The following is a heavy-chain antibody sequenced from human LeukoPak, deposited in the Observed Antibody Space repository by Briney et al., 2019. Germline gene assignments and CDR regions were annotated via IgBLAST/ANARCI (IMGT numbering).Heavy chain of an antibody. Sequence: SETLSLTCTVSGGSFSGYSWDWVRQLPGKGLQWIGNINPSGSTNYNPSLTSRVTMSVDKTTNQFSLNLSSVPAADTAVYYCTGDRFYYDSSDMPGALDYWGEGSLVTVSS. V-gene: IGHV4-34*01. CDR1: GGSFSGYS. CDR2: INPSGST. D-gene: IGHD3-22*01. CDR3: TGDRFYYDSSDMPGALDY. J-gene: IGHJ4*02.